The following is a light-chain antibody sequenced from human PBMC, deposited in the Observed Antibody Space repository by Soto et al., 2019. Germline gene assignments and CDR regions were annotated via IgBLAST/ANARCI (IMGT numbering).Light chain of an antibody. CDR2: AAS. CDR1: QSVSSDS. V-gene: IGKV3-20*01. CDR3: QQYGSAPRT. Sequence: EIVLTQSPGTLSLSPGERAILSCRASQSVSSDSLAWYRQKPGQAPRLLVYAASSRATGIPDRFSGSGSGTDFTLTISRLEPADFGVYYCQQYGSAPRTFGQGTKVEIK. J-gene: IGKJ1*01.